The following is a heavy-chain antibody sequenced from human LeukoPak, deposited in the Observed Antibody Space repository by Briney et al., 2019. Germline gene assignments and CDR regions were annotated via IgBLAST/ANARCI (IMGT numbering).Heavy chain of an antibody. Sequence: PSETLTLTCTVSGGSISSGSYYWSWIRQPAGKGLEWIGRIYTSGSTNYNPSPKSRVTISVDTSKNQFSLKLSSVTAADTAVYYCARGALRGYSGYDFDYWGQGTLVTVSS. D-gene: IGHD5-12*01. CDR1: GGSISSGSYY. CDR3: ARGALRGYSGYDFDY. J-gene: IGHJ4*02. CDR2: IYTSGST. V-gene: IGHV4-61*02.